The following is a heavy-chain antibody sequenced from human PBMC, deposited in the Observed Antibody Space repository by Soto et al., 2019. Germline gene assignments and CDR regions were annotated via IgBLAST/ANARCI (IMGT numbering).Heavy chain of an antibody. V-gene: IGHV3-48*03. CDR3: AKVAPFILGSPL. J-gene: IGHJ4*02. Sequence: SLRLSFTASGFDFSGSEMNWFRQAPGKGLDWVAYITGSGGVMFHADSVKGRFSISRDNAKNSLFLEMSDLTADDTGVYYCAKVAPFILGSPLWGQGTLVTVSS. D-gene: IGHD2-21*01. CDR1: GFDFSGSE. CDR2: ITGSGGVM.